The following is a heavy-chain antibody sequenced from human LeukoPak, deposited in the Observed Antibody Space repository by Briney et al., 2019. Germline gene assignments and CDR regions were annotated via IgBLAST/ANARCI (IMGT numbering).Heavy chain of an antibody. CDR2: ISAYNGKT. Sequence: GASVKVSCKASGYTFTSYGISWVRQAPGQGVEWMGWISAYNGKTNDAKQPQGRGTMTTDTSTSTAYIELRSLRSDDPAVYYCARVHDYVFDYWGQGTLVTVSS. D-gene: IGHD3-16*01. CDR3: ARVHDYVFDY. CDR1: GYTFTSYG. J-gene: IGHJ4*02. V-gene: IGHV1-18*01.